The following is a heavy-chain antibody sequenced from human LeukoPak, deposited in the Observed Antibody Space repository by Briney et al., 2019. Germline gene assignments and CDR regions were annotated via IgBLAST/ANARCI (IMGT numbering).Heavy chain of an antibody. D-gene: IGHD3-10*01. CDR1: GGSISGYY. Sequence: SETLSLTCTVSGGSISGYYWSWIRQSPGKGLEWIGYIYYSGNTHYNPSLQSRVTISVDTSKNQFSLKLSSVTAADTAVYYCASGSDYYGSGRSAFDIWGQGTMVTVSS. CDR2: IYYSGNT. J-gene: IGHJ3*02. V-gene: IGHV4-59*08. CDR3: ASGSDYYGSGRSAFDI.